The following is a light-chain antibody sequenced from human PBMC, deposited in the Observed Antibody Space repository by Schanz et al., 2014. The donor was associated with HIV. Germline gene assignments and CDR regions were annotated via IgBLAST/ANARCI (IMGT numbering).Light chain of an antibody. Sequence: DIHMTQSPSTLSASVGDRVTVTCRASQSISSYLNWYQQKPGKAPKLLIFAASSLQSEVPSRFSGSGSGTDFTLTISSLQSEDFAVYYCQQYNDWPPITFGQGTRLEIK. J-gene: IGKJ5*01. CDR1: QSISSY. CDR3: QQYNDWPPIT. V-gene: IGKV1-39*01. CDR2: AAS.